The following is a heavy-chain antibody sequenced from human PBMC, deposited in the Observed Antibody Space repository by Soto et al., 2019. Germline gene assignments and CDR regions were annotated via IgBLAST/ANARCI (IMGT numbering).Heavy chain of an antibody. J-gene: IGHJ4*02. CDR3: ARRECFESTCYRYFDY. D-gene: IGHD3-9*01. CDR2: IYYSGST. V-gene: IGHV4-31*03. Sequence: PSETLSLTCTVSGGSISSGGYYWSWIRQHPGKGPEWIGYIYYSGSTYYNPSLKSRVTISVDTSKNQFSLRLRFVTAADTAVYYCARRECFESTCYRYFDYWGQGALVTVSS. CDR1: GGSISSGGYY.